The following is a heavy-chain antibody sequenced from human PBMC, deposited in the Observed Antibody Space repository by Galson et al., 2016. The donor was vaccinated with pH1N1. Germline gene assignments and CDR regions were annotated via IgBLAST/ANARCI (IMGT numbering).Heavy chain of an antibody. V-gene: IGHV5-51*03. D-gene: IGHD1-14*01. Sequence: QSGAEVKKPGDSLRISCKGSGYSFTAFWIAWVRQTPGKGLEWMGIIYPGDSDTRYSPSFQGQVTISVDKSITTAYLQWNSLKASDTAIYYCALSPTGTRRNWFAPWGQGTRVIVSS. CDR3: ALSPTGTRRNWFAP. J-gene: IGHJ5*02. CDR1: GYSFTAFW. CDR2: IYPGDSDT.